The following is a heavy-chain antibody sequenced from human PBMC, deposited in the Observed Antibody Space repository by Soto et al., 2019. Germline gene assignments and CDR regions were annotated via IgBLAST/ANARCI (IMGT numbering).Heavy chain of an antibody. V-gene: IGHV3-30-3*01. CDR3: ARGFTFGGVIRYFDY. D-gene: IGHD3-16*01. Sequence: LRLSCAASGFTFSSYAMHWVRQAPGKGLEWVAVISYDGSNKYYADSVKGRFTISRDNSKNTLYLQMNRLRAEDTAVYYCARGFTFGGVIRYFDYLGQGTLVTFCS. J-gene: IGHJ4*02. CDR2: ISYDGSNK. CDR1: GFTFSSYA.